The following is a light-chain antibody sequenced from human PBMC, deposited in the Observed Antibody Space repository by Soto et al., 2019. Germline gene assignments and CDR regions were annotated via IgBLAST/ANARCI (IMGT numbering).Light chain of an antibody. CDR3: QQRSNWIT. CDR2: GAS. Sequence: EIVMTHSPATLSVSPWETATLSFRASQSVSNNVAWYQQKPGQAPRLLILGASTRATGIPARFSGSGSGTEFTLTISSLEPEDFAVYYCQQRSNWITFGQGTRLEI. CDR1: QSVSNN. V-gene: IGKV3-15*01. J-gene: IGKJ5*01.